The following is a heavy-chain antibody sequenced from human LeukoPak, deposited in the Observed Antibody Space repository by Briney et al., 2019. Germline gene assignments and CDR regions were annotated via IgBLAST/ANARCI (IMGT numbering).Heavy chain of an antibody. D-gene: IGHD3-10*01. CDR3: VKGPKWELLILFDY. V-gene: IGHV3-21*01. CDR1: GFTFSSYS. J-gene: IGHJ4*02. Sequence: SGGSLRLSCAASGFTFSSYSMHWARQAPGKGLEWVSSISIDSSHIYYADSVKGRFTISRDNAKNSLFLQMNSLRAEDTAVYYCVKGPKWELLILFDYWGQGTLVTVSS. CDR2: ISIDSSHI.